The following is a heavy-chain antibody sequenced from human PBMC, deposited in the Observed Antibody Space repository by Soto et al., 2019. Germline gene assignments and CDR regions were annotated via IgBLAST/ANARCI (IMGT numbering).Heavy chain of an antibody. CDR1: GGSVSSGSYY. D-gene: IGHD5-12*01. J-gene: IGHJ4*02. V-gene: IGHV4-61*01. CDR2: IYYSGST. Sequence: SETLSLTCTVSGGSVSSGSYYWSWIRQPPGKGLEWIGYIYYSGSTNYNPSLKSRVTISVDTSKNQFSLRLSSVTAADTAVYYCARDRDGYTKRLFDYWGQGTLVTVSS. CDR3: ARDRDGYTKRLFDY.